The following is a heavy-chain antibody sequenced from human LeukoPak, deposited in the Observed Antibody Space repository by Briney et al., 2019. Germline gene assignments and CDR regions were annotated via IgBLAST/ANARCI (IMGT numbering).Heavy chain of an antibody. J-gene: IGHJ4*02. CDR2: ISYDGSNK. D-gene: IGHD1-1*01. CDR1: GFTFSTYG. Sequence: PGGSLRLSCAASGFTFSTYGMHWVRQAPGKGLEWVAVISYDGSNKYYADSVKGRFTISRDNAKNTLFLQMNSLRAEDTAVYYCARAASTGTSFDYWGQGTLVTVSS. CDR3: ARAASTGTSFDY. V-gene: IGHV3-30*03.